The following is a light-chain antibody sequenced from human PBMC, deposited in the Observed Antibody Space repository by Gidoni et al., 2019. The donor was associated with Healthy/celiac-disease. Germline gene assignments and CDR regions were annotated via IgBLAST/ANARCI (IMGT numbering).Light chain of an antibody. V-gene: IGLV1-40*01. CDR3: QSYDSSLSGWV. J-gene: IGLJ3*02. CDR1: RSNIGAGYD. CDR2: GTR. Sequence: QSVLTQPPSVSGAPGQRVTISCTGSRSNIGAGYDVPCYQQLPGTAPTLPIDGTRNRPSGVPDRFSGAKSGTSASLAITGLQAEDEADYYCQSYDSSLSGWVFGGGTKLTVL.